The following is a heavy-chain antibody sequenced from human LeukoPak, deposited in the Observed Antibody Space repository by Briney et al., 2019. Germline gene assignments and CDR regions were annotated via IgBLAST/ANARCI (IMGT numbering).Heavy chain of an antibody. Sequence: ASVKVSCKASGGTFSSYAISWVRQAPGQGLEWMGGIIPIFGTANYAQKFQGRVTITADESTSTAYMELSSLRSEDTAVYYCARGGAPRGYCSSTSCYLFDYWGQGTLVTVSS. V-gene: IGHV1-69*13. CDR1: GGTFSSYA. D-gene: IGHD2-2*01. CDR3: ARGGAPRGYCSSTSCYLFDY. CDR2: IIPIFGTA. J-gene: IGHJ4*02.